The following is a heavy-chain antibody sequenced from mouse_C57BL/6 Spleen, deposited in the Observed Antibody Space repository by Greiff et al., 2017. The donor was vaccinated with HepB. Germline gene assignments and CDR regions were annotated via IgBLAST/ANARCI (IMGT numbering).Heavy chain of an antibody. CDR3: AREGTGFDY. CDR1: GFTFSSYA. Sequence: EVQGVESGGGLVKPGGSLKLSCAASGFTFSSYAMSWVRQTPEKRLEWVATISDGGSYTYYPDNVKGRFTISRDNAKNNLYLQMSHLKSEDTAMYDCAREGTGFDYWGQGTTLTVSS. J-gene: IGHJ2*01. D-gene: IGHD4-1*01. V-gene: IGHV5-4*01. CDR2: ISDGGSYT.